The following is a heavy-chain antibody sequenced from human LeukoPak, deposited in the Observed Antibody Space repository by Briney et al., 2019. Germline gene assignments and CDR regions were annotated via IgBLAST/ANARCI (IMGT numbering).Heavy chain of an antibody. J-gene: IGHJ4*02. CDR3: ARDRRGVSSYYYGSGSYRYTYDY. V-gene: IGHV3-74*01. Sequence: GGSLRLSCAASGFTFSSYWMHWVRQAPGKGLVWVSRINSDGSSTSYADSVKGRFTISRDNAKNTLYLQMNSLRAEDTAVYYCARDRRGVSSYYYGSGSYRYTYDYWGQGTLVTVSS. CDR1: GFTFSSYW. CDR2: INSDGSST. D-gene: IGHD3-10*01.